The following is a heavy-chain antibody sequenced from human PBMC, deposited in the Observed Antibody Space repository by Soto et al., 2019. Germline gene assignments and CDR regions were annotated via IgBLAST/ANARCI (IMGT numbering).Heavy chain of an antibody. D-gene: IGHD1-26*01. CDR1: GFTFSSYA. V-gene: IGHV3-30-3*01. CDR3: ASDRGELYYYCRDV. Sequence: QVQLVESGGGVVQPGRSLRLSCAASGFTFSSYAMHWVRQAPGKGLEWVAVISYDGSNKYYADSVKGRFTIARDNSKNTLDLQMNSLTAEATAVYYCASDRGELYYYCRDVWGNGTTGTVS. CDR2: ISYDGSNK. J-gene: IGHJ6*04.